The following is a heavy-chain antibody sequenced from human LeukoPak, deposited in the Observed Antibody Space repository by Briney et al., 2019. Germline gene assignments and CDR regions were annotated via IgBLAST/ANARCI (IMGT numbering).Heavy chain of an antibody. CDR1: GYKSSSYG. CDR3: ARVLRLGEVSLGF. Sequence: ASVKVSCKASGYKSSSYGITWVRQARGQGLEWMGWTTAYNGNTRIAEKFQARVTLTTDTATDTAFMELGSLRFDDTAVYYCARVLRLGEVSLGFWGQGTLVTVSS. D-gene: IGHD3-16*02. V-gene: IGHV1-18*01. J-gene: IGHJ4*02. CDR2: TTAYNGNT.